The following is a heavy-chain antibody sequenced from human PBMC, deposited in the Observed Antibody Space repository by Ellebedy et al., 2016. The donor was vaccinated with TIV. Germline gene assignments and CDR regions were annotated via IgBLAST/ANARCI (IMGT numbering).Heavy chain of an antibody. CDR3: ARGGYSGSYYTFDY. D-gene: IGHD1-26*01. CDR2: IYYSGST. CDR1: GGSISSYY. V-gene: IGHV4-59*12. J-gene: IGHJ4*02. Sequence: MPSETLSLTCTVSGGSISSYYWSWIRQPPGKGLEWIGYIYYSGSTNYNPSLKSRVTISVDTSKNQFSLKLSSVTAADTAVYYCARGGYSGSYYTFDYWGQGTLVTVSS.